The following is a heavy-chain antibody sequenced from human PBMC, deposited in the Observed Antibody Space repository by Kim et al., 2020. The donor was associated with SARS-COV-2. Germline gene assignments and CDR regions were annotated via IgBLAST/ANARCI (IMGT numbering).Heavy chain of an antibody. V-gene: IGHV4-31*03. D-gene: IGHD1-1*01. J-gene: IGHJ3*02. CDR1: GGSISSGGYY. CDR2: IYYSGST. Sequence: SETLSLTCTVSGGSISSGGYYWSWIRQHPGKGLEWIGYIYYSGSTYYNPSLKSRVTISVDTSKNQFSLKLSSVTAADTAVYYCARTPTERVEAFDIWGQGTMVTVSS. CDR3: ARTPTERVEAFDI.